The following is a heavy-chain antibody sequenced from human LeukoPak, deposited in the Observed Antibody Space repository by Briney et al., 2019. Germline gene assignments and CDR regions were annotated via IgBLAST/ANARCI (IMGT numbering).Heavy chain of an antibody. V-gene: IGHV3-11*01. CDR1: GFTFNGYY. J-gene: IGHJ5*02. CDR3: ATDGAGFDT. Sequence: GGSLRLSCAASGFTFNGYYMSWIRQAPGKGLGWLSYINIGGTNTHYADSVKGRFTISRDNAKKSLYLEMNNLRAEDTAVYYCATDGAGFDTWGQGVLVTVSS. CDR2: INIGGTNT.